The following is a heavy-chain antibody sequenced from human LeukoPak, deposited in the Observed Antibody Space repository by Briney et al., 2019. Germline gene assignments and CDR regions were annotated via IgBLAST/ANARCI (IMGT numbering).Heavy chain of an antibody. V-gene: IGHV4-39*01. CDR3: ASITGTTSPPYYYYMDV. CDR1: GGSISSSSYY. Sequence: PSETLSLTCTVSGGSISSSSYYWGWIRQPPGKGLEWIGSIYYSGSTYYNPSLKSRVTISVETSKNQFSLKLSSVTAADTAVYYCASITGTTSPPYYYYMDVWGKGTTVTVSS. J-gene: IGHJ6*03. D-gene: IGHD1-7*01. CDR2: IYYSGST.